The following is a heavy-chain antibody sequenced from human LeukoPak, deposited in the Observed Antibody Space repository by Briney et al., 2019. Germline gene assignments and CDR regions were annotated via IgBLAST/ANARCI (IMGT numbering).Heavy chain of an antibody. CDR2: ISWNSGSI. Sequence: GRSLRLSCAAFGFTFDDYAMHWVRQAPGEGLEWVSGISWNSGSIGYADSVKGRFTISRDNAKNSLYLQMNSLRAEDTALYYCAKDKGAGGSYFTNWGQGTLVTVSS. CDR3: AKDKGAGGSYFTN. D-gene: IGHD1-26*01. V-gene: IGHV3-9*01. CDR1: GFTFDDYA. J-gene: IGHJ4*02.